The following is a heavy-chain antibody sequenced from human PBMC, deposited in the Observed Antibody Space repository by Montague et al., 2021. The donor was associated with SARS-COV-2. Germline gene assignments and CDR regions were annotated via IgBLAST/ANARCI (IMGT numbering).Heavy chain of an antibody. D-gene: IGHD2-15*01. CDR1: GDPISGFF. CDR2: IYASGGT. Sequence: SETLSLTCSVSGDPISGFFCNWIWQPAGTGMERIGRIYASGGTDSYPYPESRVTMSVDMSTNQFYLTVNVVTAADTAMSYCACGVVAAPPVVDYWGRGALVTVSS. CDR3: ACGVVAAPPVVDY. J-gene: IGHJ4*02. V-gene: IGHV4-4*07.